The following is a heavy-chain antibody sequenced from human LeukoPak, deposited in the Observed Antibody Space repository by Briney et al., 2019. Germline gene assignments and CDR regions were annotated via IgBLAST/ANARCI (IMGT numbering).Heavy chain of an antibody. CDR3: ARHEDYGDWEH. Sequence: SETLSLTCTVSGGSISGYYWSWIRQPPGKGLEWIGYIYYRGGTNYAPSLKSRVTMSVDTAKNQFSLNLSTVTAADTAVYFCARHEDYGDWEHWGQGALVTVSS. CDR2: IYYRGGT. V-gene: IGHV4-59*08. D-gene: IGHD4-17*01. CDR1: GGSISGYY. J-gene: IGHJ4*02.